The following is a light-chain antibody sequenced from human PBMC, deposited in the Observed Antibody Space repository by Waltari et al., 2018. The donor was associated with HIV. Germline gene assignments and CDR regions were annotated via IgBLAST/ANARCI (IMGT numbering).Light chain of an antibody. CDR3: SSYAGSSALVV. CDR1: SSDVGSYDL. V-gene: IGLV2-23*02. CDR2: EVY. Sequence: QSALTQPASVSGSPGPSITISCTGTSSDVGSYDLVSWYQQHPGKAPKLMIYEVYKRPSGGSNRFSGSKSGNTALLTIAGLQAEDEADYYCSSYAGSSALVVFGGGTKVTVL. J-gene: IGLJ2*01.